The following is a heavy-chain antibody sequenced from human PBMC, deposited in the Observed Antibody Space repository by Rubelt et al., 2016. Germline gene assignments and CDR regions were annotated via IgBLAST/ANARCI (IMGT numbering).Heavy chain of an antibody. CDR2: INHGGST. Sequence: QVQLQQWGAGLLKPSETLSLTCAVYGGSFSGYYWSWIRQPPGKGLEWIGEINHGGSTNYNPSLKSGFNISVDTAKNQFSLKLSSVTAADTAVYYCARVGFSDYWGQGTLVTVSS. V-gene: IGHV4-34*01. J-gene: IGHJ4*02. CDR1: GGSFSGYY. D-gene: IGHD3-3*01. CDR3: ARVGFSDY.